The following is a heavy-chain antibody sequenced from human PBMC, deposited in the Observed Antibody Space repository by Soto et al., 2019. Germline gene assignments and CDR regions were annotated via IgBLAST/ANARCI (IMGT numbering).Heavy chain of an antibody. CDR1: GFIFSSYG. CDR3: ARDRSVSYYAFDY. D-gene: IGHD1-26*01. CDR2: IWYDGSNK. Sequence: GGSLRLSCAASGFIFSSYGMHWVRQAPGKGLEWVAVIWYDGSNKYYADSVKGRFTISRDNSKNTLYLQMNSLRAEDTAVYYCARDRSVSYYAFDYWGQGSLVTVSS. V-gene: IGHV3-33*01. J-gene: IGHJ4*02.